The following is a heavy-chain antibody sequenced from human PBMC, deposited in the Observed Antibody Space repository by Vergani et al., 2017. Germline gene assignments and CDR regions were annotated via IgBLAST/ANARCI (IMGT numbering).Heavy chain of an antibody. CDR2: FYYSGST. CDR1: GDSISQSSYY. Sequence: QLQLQESGPGLVKPSETLSLTCTVSGDSISQSSYYWGWIRQPPGKGLEWIGSFYYSGSTSYNPSLKSRVTISVDTSKNQFSLKLRSVTAADTAVYYCARVVSYFDILTGYYKGPRYYFDYWGQGTLVTVSS. V-gene: IGHV4-39*01. CDR3: ARVVSYFDILTGYYKGPRYYFDY. J-gene: IGHJ4*02. D-gene: IGHD3-9*01.